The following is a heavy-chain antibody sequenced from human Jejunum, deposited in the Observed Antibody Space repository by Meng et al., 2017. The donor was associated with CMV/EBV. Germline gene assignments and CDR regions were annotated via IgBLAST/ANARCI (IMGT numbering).Heavy chain of an antibody. CDR1: GGSISTYY. J-gene: IGHJ4*02. V-gene: IGHV4-59*08. Sequence: QVPRQEAGPGLVKPSETLSLTCPGSGGSISTYYWSWIRQPPGKGLEWIGNNYYSGSTNYNPSLASRVTISVDSSKNQFSLKLSSVTAADTAVYYCARHQNGGTYPLDYWGQGTLVTVSS. CDR2: NYYSGST. CDR3: ARHQNGGTYPLDY. D-gene: IGHD3-16*02.